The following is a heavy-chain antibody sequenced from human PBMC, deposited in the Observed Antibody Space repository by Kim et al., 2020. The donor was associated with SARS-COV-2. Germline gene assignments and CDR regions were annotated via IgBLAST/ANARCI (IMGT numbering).Heavy chain of an antibody. Sequence: GGSLRLSCAASGFTFDDYAMHWVRQAPGKGLEWVSGISWNSGSIGYADSVKGRFTISRDNAKNSLYLQMNSLRAEDTALYYCAKDIGVGAYYYYGMDVWGQGTTVTVSS. CDR2: ISWNSGSI. CDR3: AKDIGVGAYYYYGMDV. D-gene: IGHD1-26*01. V-gene: IGHV3-9*01. CDR1: GFTFDDYA. J-gene: IGHJ6*02.